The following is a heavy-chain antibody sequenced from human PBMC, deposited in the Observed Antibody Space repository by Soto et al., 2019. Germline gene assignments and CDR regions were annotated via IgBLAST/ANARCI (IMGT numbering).Heavy chain of an antibody. Sequence: LSCAVSGLTISHWYMGWISQAPSKGLEWASYISSSGGAIYYADSVKGRFTISRDNAKNSLYLQMNSLRAEDTAVYYCARDRYGDKAFDYWGQGTLVTVSS. CDR2: ISSSGGAI. D-gene: IGHD4-17*01. CDR1: GLTISHWY. J-gene: IGHJ4*02. CDR3: ARDRYGDKAFDY. V-gene: IGHV3-11*01.